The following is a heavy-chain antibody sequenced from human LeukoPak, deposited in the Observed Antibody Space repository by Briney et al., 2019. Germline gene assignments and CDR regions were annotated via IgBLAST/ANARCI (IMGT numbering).Heavy chain of an antibody. CDR3: AREVVSSPSYFDS. J-gene: IGHJ4*02. CDR2: ISGSGDST. V-gene: IGHV3-23*01. CDR1: GFTFSNYV. D-gene: IGHD2-15*01. Sequence: GGSLRLSCAASGFTFSNYVMSWVRQAPGKGLEWVSGISGSGDSTYYADSVKGRFTISRDNSKNTLYLLMNSLIPEDTAVYYCAREVVSSPSYFDSWGQGTLVTVSS.